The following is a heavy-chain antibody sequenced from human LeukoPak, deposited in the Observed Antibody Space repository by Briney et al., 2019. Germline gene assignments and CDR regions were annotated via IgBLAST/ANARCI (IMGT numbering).Heavy chain of an antibody. J-gene: IGHJ4*02. CDR2: INEDGSTT. D-gene: IGHD1-26*01. Sequence: GGSLRLSCAASGFAFSSNWMHWVRQAPGKGLVWVSRINEDGSTTNYADSVKGRSTIFRDNAKNTLYLQMNSLRAEDTAVYYCVRDLGGRSGHWGQGTLVTVSS. CDR3: VRDLGGRSGH. CDR1: GFAFSSNW. V-gene: IGHV3-74*01.